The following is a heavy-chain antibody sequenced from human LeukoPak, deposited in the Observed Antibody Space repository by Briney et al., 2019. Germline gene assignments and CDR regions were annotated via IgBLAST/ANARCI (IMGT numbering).Heavy chain of an antibody. V-gene: IGHV3-33*01. CDR1: GFTFSSYG. Sequence: PGGSLRLSCATSGFTFSSYGMHWVRQAPGKGLEWVAVIWYGGSNKYYADSVKGRFTISRDNSKNTLYLQMNSLRAEDTAVYYCARSPRRSLNWFDPWGQGTLVTVSS. CDR2: IWYGGSNK. J-gene: IGHJ5*02. CDR3: ARSPRRSLNWFDP.